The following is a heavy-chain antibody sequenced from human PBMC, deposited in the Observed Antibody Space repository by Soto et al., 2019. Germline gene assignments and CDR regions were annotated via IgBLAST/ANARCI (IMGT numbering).Heavy chain of an antibody. CDR3: ARGYYTSWYWFDR. Sequence: QVQLQESGPGLVKPSETLSLTCTVSVSGGSVSTEVHYWSWIRQPPGKGLEWIGYIYYSGSTNYNPSLKSRVTISVDTSKNQFSLKLTSVTAADTAVYFCARGYYTSWYWFDRWGRGTLVTVSS. CDR2: IYYSGST. J-gene: IGHJ2*01. V-gene: IGHV4-61*08. D-gene: IGHD6-13*01. CDR1: GGSVSTEVHY.